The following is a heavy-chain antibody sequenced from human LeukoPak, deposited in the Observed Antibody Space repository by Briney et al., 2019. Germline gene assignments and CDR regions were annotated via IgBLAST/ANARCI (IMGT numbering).Heavy chain of an antibody. D-gene: IGHD5-18*01. V-gene: IGHV3-7*01. CDR1: GFTFSSYW. J-gene: IGHJ6*03. Sequence: GGSLRLSCAASGFTFSSYWMSWVRQAPGKGLEWVANIKQDGSEKYYVDSVKGRFTISRDNAKNSLYLQMNSLRAEDTAVYYCARVRYSYGYWDYYYYMDVWGKGTTVTISS. CDR3: ARVRYSYGYWDYYYYMDV. CDR2: IKQDGSEK.